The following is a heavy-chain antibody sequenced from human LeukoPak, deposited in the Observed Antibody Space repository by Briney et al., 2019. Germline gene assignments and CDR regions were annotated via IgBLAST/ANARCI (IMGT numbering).Heavy chain of an antibody. CDR2: IYYSGST. Sequence: SETLSLTCTVSGASICDYYWSWIRQPPGKGLEWIGYIYYSGSTNYNPSLKSRVTLSVDTSKNQFSMKLSSVTAADTAVYYCARVVRGATGSDYWGQGTLVTVSS. CDR3: ARVVRGATGSDY. V-gene: IGHV4-59*01. CDR1: GASICDYY. D-gene: IGHD1-26*01. J-gene: IGHJ4*02.